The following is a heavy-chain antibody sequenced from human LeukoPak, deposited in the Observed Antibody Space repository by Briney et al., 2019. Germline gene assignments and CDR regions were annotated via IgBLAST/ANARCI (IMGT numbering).Heavy chain of an antibody. J-gene: IGHJ4*02. V-gene: IGHV4-34*01. CDR3: AKLSSNWYFDS. D-gene: IGHD1-1*01. CDR1: GGSFSGYH. Sequence: SETLSLTCAVYGGSFSGYHWSWIRQPPGKGLEWIGEINHSGSTNYNPSLKSRVTISVDTSKNQFSLSLSVVAAADTAVYYCAKLSSNWYFDSWGRGTLVTVSS. CDR2: INHSGST.